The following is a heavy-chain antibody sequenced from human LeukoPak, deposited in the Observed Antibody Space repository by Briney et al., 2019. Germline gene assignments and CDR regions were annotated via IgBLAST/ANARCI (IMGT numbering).Heavy chain of an antibody. D-gene: IGHD2-2*01. J-gene: IGHJ5*02. CDR1: GFTFSSYA. Sequence: GGSLRLSCAASGFTFSSYAMHWVRQAPGKGLEWVAVISYDGSNKYYADSVEGRFTISRDNSKNTLYLQMNSLRAEDTAVYYCARGGPSVVPAATRFDPWGQGTLVTVSS. CDR2: ISYDGSNK. CDR3: ARGGPSVVPAATRFDP. V-gene: IGHV3-30-3*01.